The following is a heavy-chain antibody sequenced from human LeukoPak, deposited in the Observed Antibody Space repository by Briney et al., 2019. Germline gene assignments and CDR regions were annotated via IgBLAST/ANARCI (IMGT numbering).Heavy chain of an antibody. J-gene: IGHJ4*02. D-gene: IGHD5-12*01. CDR1: GYSISSGYY. CDR2: IYHSGST. Sequence: SETLSLTCTVSGYSISSGYYWGWIRQPPGKGLEWIGSIYHSGSTYYNPSLKSRVTISVDASKNQFSLKLSSVTAADTAVYYCARDGYSGSDALWGQGTLVTVSS. V-gene: IGHV4-38-2*02. CDR3: ARDGYSGSDAL.